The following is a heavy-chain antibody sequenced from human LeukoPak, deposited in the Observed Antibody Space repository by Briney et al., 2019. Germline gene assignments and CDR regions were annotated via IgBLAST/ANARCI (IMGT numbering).Heavy chain of an antibody. CDR3: ARHEYYDSSGYYSDY. CDR2: IYYSGST. V-gene: IGHV4-4*02. J-gene: IGHJ4*02. Sequence: SETLSLTCAVSGASIGSGNWWSWVRQPPGKGLEWIGYIYYSGSTNYNPSLKSRVTISVDTSKNQFSLKLSSVTAADTAVYYCARHEYYDSSGYYSDYWGQGTLVTVSS. CDR1: GASIGSGNW. D-gene: IGHD3-22*01.